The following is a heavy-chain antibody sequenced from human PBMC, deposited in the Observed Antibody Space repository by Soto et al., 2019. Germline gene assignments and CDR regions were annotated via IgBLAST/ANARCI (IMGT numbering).Heavy chain of an antibody. Sequence: GGSLRLSCATSGFSVSTNYMSWVRQAPGEGLKWVAVMYSDETTYYADSMKGRFTIYRDNSKNILYLQMNSLRAWDTAVYYCGRDDRRGGYYYYALDVWGQGT. CDR2: MYSDETT. CDR3: GRDDRRGGYYYYALDV. CDR1: GFSVSTNY. V-gene: IGHV3-66*01. D-gene: IGHD3-22*01. J-gene: IGHJ6*02.